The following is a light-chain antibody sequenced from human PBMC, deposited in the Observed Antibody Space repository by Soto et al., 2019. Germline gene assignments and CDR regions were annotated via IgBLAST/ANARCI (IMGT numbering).Light chain of an antibody. CDR2: GGS. CDR1: QSVNSNY. V-gene: IGKV3-20*01. J-gene: IGKJ3*01. CDR3: QHYDRSFT. Sequence: EIVLTQSPGTLSLSPGERATLSCRASQSVNSNYLAWYQQKPGQAPRPLIYGGSIRATGIPDRFSGSGSGADFTLTISRLEPEDSAVYYCQHYDRSFTFGPGTKVDIK.